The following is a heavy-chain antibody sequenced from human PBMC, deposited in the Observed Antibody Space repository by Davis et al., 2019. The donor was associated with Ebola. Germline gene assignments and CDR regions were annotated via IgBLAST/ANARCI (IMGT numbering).Heavy chain of an antibody. CDR2: ISFDGSDK. J-gene: IGHJ6*04. D-gene: IGHD6-13*01. CDR3: ARDLGIAAASDLLYYYHGMDV. V-gene: IGHV3-30-3*01. Sequence: PGESLRLSCAASGFTFNTYGMHWVRQAPGKGLPWVAVISFDGSDKYFADSVKGRFTISRDNSKNTLYLQMNSLRAEDTAVYYCARDLGIAAASDLLYYYHGMDVWGKGTTVTVSS. CDR1: GFTFNTYG.